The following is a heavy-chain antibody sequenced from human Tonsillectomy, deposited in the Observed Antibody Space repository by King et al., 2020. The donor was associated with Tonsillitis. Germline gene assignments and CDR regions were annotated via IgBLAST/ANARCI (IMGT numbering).Heavy chain of an antibody. D-gene: IGHD6-25*01. CDR1: GYTFTSSD. J-gene: IGHJ3*02. Sequence: VQLVESGAEVKKPGASVKVSCTASGYTFTSSDINWVRQDTGQGLEWMGWMNPNSGNTGYAQKFQGRVTMTRNTSISTANMELSSLRSEDTAVYYCARIHGRSARYDAFEIWGQGTMVTVSS. CDR2: MNPNSGNT. V-gene: IGHV1-8*01. CDR3: ARIHGRSARYDAFEI.